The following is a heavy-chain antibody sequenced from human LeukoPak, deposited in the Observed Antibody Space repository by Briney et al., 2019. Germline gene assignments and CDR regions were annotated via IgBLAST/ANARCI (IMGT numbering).Heavy chain of an antibody. V-gene: IGHV1-18*01. J-gene: IGHJ5*02. Sequence: ASVKVSCKASGYTFISYGISWVRQAPGQGLEWMGWISAQNGDTNYAQKLQGRVTMTTDTSTSTAYMELRSLRSDDTAMYYCARWFGEFWFDPWGQGTLVTVSS. CDR2: ISAQNGDT. CDR1: GYTFISYG. D-gene: IGHD3-10*01. CDR3: ARWFGEFWFDP.